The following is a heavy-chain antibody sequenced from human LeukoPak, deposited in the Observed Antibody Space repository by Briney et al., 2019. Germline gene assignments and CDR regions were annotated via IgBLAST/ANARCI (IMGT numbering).Heavy chain of an antibody. Sequence: SETLSLTCIVSGGSISSSSYYWGWIRQPPGKGLEWIGSIYYSGSTYYNPSLKSRVSISVDTSKNQFSLKLSSVTAADTAVYYCASAVLRFLELDYWGQGTLVTVSS. CDR1: GGSISSSSYY. V-gene: IGHV4-39*01. J-gene: IGHJ4*02. CDR2: IYYSGST. D-gene: IGHD3-3*01. CDR3: ASAVLRFLELDY.